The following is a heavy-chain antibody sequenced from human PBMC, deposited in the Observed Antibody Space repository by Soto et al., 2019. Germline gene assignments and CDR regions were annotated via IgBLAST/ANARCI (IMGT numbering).Heavy chain of an antibody. CDR2: IIPIFGTA. CDR1: GGTFSSYA. J-gene: IGHJ6*02. Sequence: QVQLVQSGAEVKKPGSSVKVSCKASGGTFSSYAISRVRQAPGQGLEWMGGIIPIFGTANYAQKFQGRVTITADESTSTAYMELSSLRSEDTAVYYCARRGGLERGRDYYYGMDVWGQGTTVTVSS. V-gene: IGHV1-69*12. D-gene: IGHD1-1*01. CDR3: ARRGGLERGRDYYYGMDV.